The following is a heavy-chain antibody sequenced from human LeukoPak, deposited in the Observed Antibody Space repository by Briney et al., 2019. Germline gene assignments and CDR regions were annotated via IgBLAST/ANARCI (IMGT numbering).Heavy chain of an antibody. Sequence: GGSLRLSCAASGFTFSSYAMSWVRQAPGKGLEWVSAISGSGGSTYYADSVKGRFTISRDNSKNTLYLQMNSLRAEDTAVYYCAKNDDSCGYPLKNYFDYWGQGTLVTVSS. CDR3: AKNDDSCGYPLKNYFDY. CDR1: GFTFSSYA. J-gene: IGHJ4*02. D-gene: IGHD3-22*01. CDR2: ISGSGGST. V-gene: IGHV3-23*01.